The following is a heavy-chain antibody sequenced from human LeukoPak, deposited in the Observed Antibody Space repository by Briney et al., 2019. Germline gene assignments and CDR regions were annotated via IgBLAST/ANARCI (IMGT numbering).Heavy chain of an antibody. CDR1: GGSISSGGYS. J-gene: IGHJ4*02. CDR3: ARHISGNYGGYFDY. V-gene: IGHV4-30-2*01. D-gene: IGHD1-26*01. Sequence: PSETLSLTCAVSGGSISSGGYSWSWIRQPPGKGLEWIGYIYHSGSTYYNPSLKSRVTISVDRSKNQFSLKLSSVTAADTAVYYCARHISGNYGGYFDYWGQGTLVAVSS. CDR2: IYHSGST.